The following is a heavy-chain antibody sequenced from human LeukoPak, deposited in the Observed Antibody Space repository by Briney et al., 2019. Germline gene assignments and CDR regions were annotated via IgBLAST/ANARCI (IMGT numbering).Heavy chain of an antibody. CDR2: ISSSGSTI. V-gene: IGHV3-11*04. CDR3: ARDHPSGQYFDY. J-gene: IGHJ4*02. CDR1: GFTFSDYY. Sequence: PGGPLRLSCAASGFTFSDYYMSWIRQAPGKGLEWVSYISSSGSTIYYADSVKGRFTISGDNAKNSLYLQMNSLRAEDTAVYYCARDHPSGQYFDYWGQGTLVTVSS.